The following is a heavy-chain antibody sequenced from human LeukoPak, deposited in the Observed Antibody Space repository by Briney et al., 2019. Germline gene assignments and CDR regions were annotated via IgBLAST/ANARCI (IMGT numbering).Heavy chain of an antibody. Sequence: SETLSLTCTVSGGSISSGGYYWSWIRQHPGKGLEWIGYIYYSGSTYYNPSLKSRVTISVDTSKNQFSLKLSSVTAADTAVYYCASRDKDGVDYWGQGTLVTVSS. CDR1: GGSISSGGYY. J-gene: IGHJ4*02. D-gene: IGHD5-24*01. V-gene: IGHV4-31*03. CDR3: ASRDKDGVDY. CDR2: IYYSGST.